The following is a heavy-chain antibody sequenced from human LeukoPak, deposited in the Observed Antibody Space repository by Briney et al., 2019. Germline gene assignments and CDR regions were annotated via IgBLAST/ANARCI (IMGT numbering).Heavy chain of an antibody. CDR3: ARDLSSGPLGDYYGMDV. CDR1: GFTFSSYW. CDR2: INTDGGST. J-gene: IGHJ6*02. V-gene: IGHV3-74*01. D-gene: IGHD3-22*01. Sequence: GGSLRLSCAASGFTFSSYWMHWVRQAPGKGLVWVSRINTDGGSTSYADSVKGRFTISRDNAKNTLYLQMNSLRAEDTAVYYCARDLSSGPLGDYYGMDVWGQGTTVTVSS.